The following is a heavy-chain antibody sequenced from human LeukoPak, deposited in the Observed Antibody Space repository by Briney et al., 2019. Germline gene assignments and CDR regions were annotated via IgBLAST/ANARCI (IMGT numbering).Heavy chain of an antibody. CDR3: ARSQNTGIVGAWYS. CDR2: IYYSGST. D-gene: IGHD1-26*01. Sequence: SETLSLTCTVSGGSISSSSYYWGWIRQPPGKGLEWTGNIYYSGSTNSLPSLKSRVTISADTSKNQFSLKLSSVTAADTAVYYCARSQNTGIVGAWYSWGQGTLVTVSS. CDR1: GGSISSSSYY. V-gene: IGHV4-39*01. J-gene: IGHJ4*02.